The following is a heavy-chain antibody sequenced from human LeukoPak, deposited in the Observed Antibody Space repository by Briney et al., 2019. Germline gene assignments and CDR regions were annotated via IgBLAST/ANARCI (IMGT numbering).Heavy chain of an antibody. Sequence: SETLSLTCTVSGYSISSGYYWGWIRQPPGKGLEWIGSGSTYYNPSLKGRVTISVDKSKNQFSLKLSSVTTADTAIYFCARAGAWQIDPWGQGTLVTVSS. J-gene: IGHJ5*02. CDR2: SGST. V-gene: IGHV4-38-2*02. CDR3: ARAGAWQIDP. D-gene: IGHD3-10*01. CDR1: GYSISSGYY.